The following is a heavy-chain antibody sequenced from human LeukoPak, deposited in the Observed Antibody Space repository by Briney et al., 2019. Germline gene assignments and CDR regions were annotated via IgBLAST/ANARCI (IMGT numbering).Heavy chain of an antibody. J-gene: IGHJ4*02. CDR2: IYDSGST. D-gene: IGHD6-19*01. V-gene: IGHV4-59*02. CDR1: GGSVSGYY. CDR3: ARAGRYTTGWYGNYFDY. Sequence: SETLSLTCTVSGGSVSGYYWSWIRQPPGKGLEWIGYIYDSGSTNYNPSLRSRLTISVDTSKNQFSLKLSSVTAADTAVYYCARAGRYTTGWYGNYFDYWGQGTLVTVSS.